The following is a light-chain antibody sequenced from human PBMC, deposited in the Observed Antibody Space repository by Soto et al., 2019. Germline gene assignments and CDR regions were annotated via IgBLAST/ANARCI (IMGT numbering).Light chain of an antibody. J-gene: IGKJ4*01. CDR2: AAF. CDR1: QGISSY. V-gene: IGKV1-9*01. CDR3: QQLESYPLT. Sequence: DIQLTQSPSFLSASVGDRVTITCRASQGISSYLAWYQQKPGKAPNLLIYAAFTLQSGVPSRFSGSGSGTEFTLTISSLQPEDFATYYCQQLESYPLTFGGGTEVEIK.